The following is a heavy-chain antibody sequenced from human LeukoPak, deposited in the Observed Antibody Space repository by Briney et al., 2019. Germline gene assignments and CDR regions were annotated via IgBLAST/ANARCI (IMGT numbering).Heavy chain of an antibody. CDR2: ISIYNGNR. CDR1: DYTFTIYG. V-gene: IGHV1-18*01. CDR3: ARYSNFLRYYYYMDV. Sequence: ASVTVCFTCSDYTFTIYGISWVRQAPGQGQGGMGWISIYNGNRNYAQKLQRRVTMTTDASTSTAYIELRSLRSDDTAVYYCARYSNFLRYYYYMDVWGKGTTVTVSS. D-gene: IGHD4-11*01. J-gene: IGHJ6*03.